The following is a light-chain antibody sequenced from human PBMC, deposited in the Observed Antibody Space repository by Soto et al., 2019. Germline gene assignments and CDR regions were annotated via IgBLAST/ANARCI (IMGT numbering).Light chain of an antibody. V-gene: IGLV2-11*01. CDR3: CSYAGSYTYV. J-gene: IGLJ1*01. Sequence: QSALTQPRSVSGSPGQSVTISCTGTSSDVGGYNYVSWYQQHPGKAPKLMIYDVSKRPSGVPDRFSGSKSGNTPSLTISGLQAEDEDDYYCCSYAGSYTYVFGTGTKLTVL. CDR2: DVS. CDR1: SSDVGGYNY.